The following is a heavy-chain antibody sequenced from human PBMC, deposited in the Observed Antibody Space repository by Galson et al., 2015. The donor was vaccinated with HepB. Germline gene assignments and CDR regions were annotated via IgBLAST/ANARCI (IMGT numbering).Heavy chain of an antibody. CDR2: IYYSGST. J-gene: IGHJ4*02. D-gene: IGHD3-10*01. V-gene: IGHV4-39*01. CDR1: GGSISSSSYY. Sequence: DPLSLTCTVSGGSISSSSYYWRRIPHPPRKGLAWIGSIYYSGSTYYNPSLKSRVTISVDTSTNQFSLKLSSVTAADTAVYYCARHGYYYGSGSYYNWMCYFDYWGQGTLVTVSS. CDR3: ARHGYYYGSGSYYNWMCYFDY.